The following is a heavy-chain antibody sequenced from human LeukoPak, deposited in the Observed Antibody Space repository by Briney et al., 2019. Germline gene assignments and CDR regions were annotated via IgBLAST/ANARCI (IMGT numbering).Heavy chain of an antibody. J-gene: IGHJ4*02. CDR2: ISSSSSYI. CDR3: ARDGGGELLTSFDY. V-gene: IGHV3-21*01. D-gene: IGHD1-26*01. Sequence: GGSLRLSCAASGFTFSSYSMNWVRKAPGKGLEWVSSISSSSSYIYYADSVKGRFTISRDNAKNSLYLQMNSLRAEDTAVYYCARDGGGELLTSFDYWGQGTLVTVSS. CDR1: GFTFSSYS.